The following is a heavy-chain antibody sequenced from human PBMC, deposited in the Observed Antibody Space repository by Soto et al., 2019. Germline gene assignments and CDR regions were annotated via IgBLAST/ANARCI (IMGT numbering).Heavy chain of an antibody. J-gene: IGHJ4*02. D-gene: IGHD4-17*01. Sequence: QVQLQESGPGLVKPSQTLSLTCTVSGGSISSGGFYWSWIRQHPEKGLEWIGNIYYSGNTDYNPSLXXXVTVSVDTSKXXFXLXXSPVTAADTAVYYGARGGPVTTFRFREYSNGPFDYWGQGTLVPVSS. CDR3: ARGGPVTTFRFREYSNGPFDY. CDR1: GGSISSGGFY. V-gene: IGHV4-31*01. CDR2: IYYSGNT.